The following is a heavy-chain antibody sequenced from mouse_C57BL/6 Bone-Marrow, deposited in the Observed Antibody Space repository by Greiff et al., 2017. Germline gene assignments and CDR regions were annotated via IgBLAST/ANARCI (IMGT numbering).Heavy chain of an antibody. J-gene: IGHJ2*01. D-gene: IGHD1-1*01. CDR1: GYTFTSYW. V-gene: IGHV1-69*01. CDR3: ARDYGSSYKDY. CDR2: IDPSDSYT. Sequence: QVQLQQPGAELVMPGASVKLSCKASGYTFTSYWMHWVKQRPGQGLEWIGEIDPSDSYTNYNQKFKGKSTLTVDKSSITAYMQLSSLTSEDSAVYYCARDYGSSYKDYWGQGTTLTVSS.